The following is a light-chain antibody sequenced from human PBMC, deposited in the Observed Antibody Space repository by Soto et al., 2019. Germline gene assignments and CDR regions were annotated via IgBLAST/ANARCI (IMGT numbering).Light chain of an antibody. CDR1: HDIRDH. Sequence: IQMTQSPSSLSASVGDRVTLTCQASHDIRDHLNWYQQKPGQPPKLLIYWASTRESGVPDRFTGSGSGTDFTLTINSLQAEDVAVYYCQQHYINPITFGQGTRLEIK. CDR3: QQHYINPIT. CDR2: WAS. V-gene: IGKV4-1*01. J-gene: IGKJ5*01.